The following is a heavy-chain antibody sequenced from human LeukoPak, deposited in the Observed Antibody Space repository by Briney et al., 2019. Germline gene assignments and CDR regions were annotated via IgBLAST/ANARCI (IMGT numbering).Heavy chain of an antibody. CDR1: GYTFTSYG. J-gene: IGHJ4*02. Sequence: ASVKVSCKASGYTFTSYGISWVRQAPGQGLEWMGWISAYNGNTNYAQKLQGRVTMTTDTSTSTAYMELRSLRSDDTAVYYCARDVDSLNLNTSAGTGSEGFDYWGQGTLVTVSS. CDR2: ISAYNGNT. V-gene: IGHV1-18*01. CDR3: ARDVDSLNLNTSAGTGSEGFDY. D-gene: IGHD6-13*01.